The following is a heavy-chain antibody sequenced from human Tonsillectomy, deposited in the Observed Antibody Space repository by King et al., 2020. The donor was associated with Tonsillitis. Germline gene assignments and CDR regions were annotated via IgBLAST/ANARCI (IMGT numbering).Heavy chain of an antibody. V-gene: IGHV3-7*01. CDR3: ASDETPGDFLTGYYDALDI. CDR2: IKQDGSQK. D-gene: IGHD3-9*01. J-gene: IGHJ3*02. Sequence: VQLVESGGGLVQPGGSLRLSCAASAFTISNYWMTWVRQAPGKWLEWGANIKQDGSQKNYVDSVKVRFTISRDNAKNSRFRERNSRRAGDTAVYYCASDETPGDFLTGYYDALDIWGQGTMVTVSS. CDR1: AFTISNYW.